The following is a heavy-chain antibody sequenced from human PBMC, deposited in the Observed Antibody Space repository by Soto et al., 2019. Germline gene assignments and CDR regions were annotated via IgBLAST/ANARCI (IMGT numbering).Heavy chain of an antibody. CDR2: ISGSGGST. CDR3: AKKGQGTYHFDY. V-gene: IGHV3-23*01. J-gene: IGHJ4*02. Sequence: GGSLRLSCAASGFTFNIYAMNWVRQAPGKGLEWVSGISGSGGSTYYAESVKGRFTISRDKSKNTLFLQMNSLRAEDTAVYYWAKKGQGTYHFDYWGQGDLVTVS. CDR1: GFTFNIYA. D-gene: IGHD2-2*01.